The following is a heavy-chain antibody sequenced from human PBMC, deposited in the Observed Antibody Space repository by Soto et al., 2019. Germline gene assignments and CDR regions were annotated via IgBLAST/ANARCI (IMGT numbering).Heavy chain of an antibody. CDR1: GFTFSDFA. D-gene: IGHD3-22*01. J-gene: IGHJ4*02. CDR2: ISSNGNYI. Sequence: GGSLRLSCRASGFTFSDFAMSWVRQAPGKGLEWVSSISSNGNYIYYADSMKGRFTISRDNAEKSLYLQMNSLSGEDTAVYYCARGTHYYDSIGYSHFFDYWGQGTLVTVSS. CDR3: ARGTHYYDSIGYSHFFDY. V-gene: IGHV3-21*01.